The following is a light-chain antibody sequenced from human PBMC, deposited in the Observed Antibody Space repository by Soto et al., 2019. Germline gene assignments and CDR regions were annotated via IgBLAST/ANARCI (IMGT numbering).Light chain of an antibody. CDR3: QQYAAA. Sequence: ENFFSQSPSTLSFFPREKDNLSFRASQSVSSSYLAWYQQKPGQAPRLLIYGASSRATGIPDRFSGSGSGTDFTLTISRLEPEDFAVYYCQQYAAAFGPGTKVDIK. J-gene: IGKJ3*01. CDR2: GAS. V-gene: IGKV3-20*01. CDR1: QSVSSSY.